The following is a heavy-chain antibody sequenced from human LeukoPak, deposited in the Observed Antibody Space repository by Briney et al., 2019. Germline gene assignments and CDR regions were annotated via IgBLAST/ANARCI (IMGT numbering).Heavy chain of an antibody. CDR3: ARHPGKVTNDWYFDL. V-gene: IGHV1-2*02. CDR1: GYTFTGYY. J-gene: IGHJ2*01. Sequence: GASVKVSCKASGYTFTGYYMHSVRQAPGQGLEWMGWINPNSGGTNYAQKFQGRVTMTRDTSITTAYMELSRLSSDDTAVYYCARHPGKVTNDWYFDLWGRGTLVTVSS. CDR2: INPNSGGT. D-gene: IGHD4-23*01.